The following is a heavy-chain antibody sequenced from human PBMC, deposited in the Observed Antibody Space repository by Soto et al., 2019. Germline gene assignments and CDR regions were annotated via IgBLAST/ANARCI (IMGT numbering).Heavy chain of an antibody. CDR1: GFTFSSYS. CDR2: ISSSSSYI. Sequence: PGGSLRLSCAASGFTFSSYSMNWVRQAPGKGLEWVSSISSSSSYIYYADSVKGRFTISRDNAKNSLYLQMNSLRAEDTAVYYCAREAREDYVPRPAYYFDYWGQGTLVTVSS. J-gene: IGHJ4*02. CDR3: AREAREDYVPRPAYYFDY. D-gene: IGHD3-16*01. V-gene: IGHV3-21*01.